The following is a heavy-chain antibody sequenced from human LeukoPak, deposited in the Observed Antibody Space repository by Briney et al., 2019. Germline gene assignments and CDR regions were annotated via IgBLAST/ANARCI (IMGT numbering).Heavy chain of an antibody. D-gene: IGHD1-7*01. CDR2: ISSSSSYI. CDR1: GFTFSSYS. Sequence: PGGSLRLSCAASGFTFSSYSMNWVRQAPGKGLEWVSSISSSSSYIYYADSVKGRFTISRDNAKNSLYLQMNSLRAEDTAVYYCARVRGWNYAYYYGMDVWGQGTTVTVS. CDR3: ARVRGWNYAYYYGMDV. V-gene: IGHV3-21*01. J-gene: IGHJ6*02.